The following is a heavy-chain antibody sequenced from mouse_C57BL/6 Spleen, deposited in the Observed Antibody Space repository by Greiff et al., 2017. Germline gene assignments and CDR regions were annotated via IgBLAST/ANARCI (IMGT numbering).Heavy chain of an antibody. D-gene: IGHD2-10*01. V-gene: IGHV1-50*01. CDR2: IDPSDSYT. CDR1: GYTFTSYW. Sequence: VQLQQPGAELVKPGASVKLSCKASGYTFTSYWMQWVKQRPGQGLEWIGEIDPSDSYTNYNQKFKGKATLTVDTSSSTAYMQLSSLTSEDSAVYYCARSGAYYRTPYAMDYWGQGTSVTVSS. CDR3: ARSGAYYRTPYAMDY. J-gene: IGHJ4*01.